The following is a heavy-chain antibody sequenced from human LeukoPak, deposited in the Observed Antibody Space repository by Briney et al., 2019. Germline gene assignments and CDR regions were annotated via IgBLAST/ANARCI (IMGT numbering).Heavy chain of an antibody. CDR2: ISGSGGST. V-gene: IGHV3-23*01. J-gene: IGHJ3*02. CDR1: GFTFSSYA. D-gene: IGHD3-16*01. Sequence: GGSLRLSCAASGFTFSSYAMSWVRQAPGMGLEWVSAISGSGGSTYYADSVKGRFTISRDNSKNTLYLQMNSLRAEDTAVYYCAKDYYDYVWGSYDAFDIWGQGTMVTVS. CDR3: AKDYYDYVWGSYDAFDI.